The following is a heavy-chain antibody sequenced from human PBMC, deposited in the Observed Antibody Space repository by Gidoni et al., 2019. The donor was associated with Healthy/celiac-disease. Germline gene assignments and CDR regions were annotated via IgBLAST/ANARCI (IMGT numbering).Heavy chain of an antibody. J-gene: IGHJ4*02. D-gene: IGHD2-2*01. V-gene: IGHV1-18*01. CDR2: ISAYNGNT. Sequence: QVQLVQSGAEVKKPGASVKVSCKASGYTFTNYGISWVRQAPGQGLEWMGWISAYNGNTNYAQKLQGRVTMTTDTSTSTAYMELRSLRSDDTAVYYCARDAVFLYCSSTSCYPQDYWGQGTLVTVSS. CDR3: ARDAVFLYCSSTSCYPQDY. CDR1: GYTFTNYG.